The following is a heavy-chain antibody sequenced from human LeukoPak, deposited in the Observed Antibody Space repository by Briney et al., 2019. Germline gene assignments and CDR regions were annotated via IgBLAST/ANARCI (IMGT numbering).Heavy chain of an antibody. D-gene: IGHD5/OR15-5a*01. CDR3: ARDSRLAGDWFDP. CDR1: GFTFSSYA. Sequence: QPGGSLRLSCAASGFTFSSYAMSWVRQAPGKGLEWVSAISGSAYSTYYADSVKGRFTVSRDIAKNSLYLQMNSLRAEDTAVYYCARDSRLAGDWFDPWGQGTLVTVSS. J-gene: IGHJ5*02. V-gene: IGHV3-23*01. CDR2: ISGSAYST.